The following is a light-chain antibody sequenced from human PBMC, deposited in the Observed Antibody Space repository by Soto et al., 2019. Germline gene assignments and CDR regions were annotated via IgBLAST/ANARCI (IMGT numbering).Light chain of an antibody. V-gene: IGKV3-15*01. CDR1: QSIRSS. CDR3: HQYAFWPYT. Sequence: ETVMTQSPDTLSVSPGERATLSCRASQSIRSSLAWYQQKPGQAPRLLIYGASTRATDIPPRFSGSGSETEFTLAIDSLQSEDFAVYYCHQYAFWPYTFGQGTKLDIK. J-gene: IGKJ2*01. CDR2: GAS.